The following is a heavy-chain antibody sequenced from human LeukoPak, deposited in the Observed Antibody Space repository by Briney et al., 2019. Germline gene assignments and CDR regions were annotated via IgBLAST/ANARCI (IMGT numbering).Heavy chain of an antibody. CDR2: IYYSGST. CDR3: ARERLGYYDRSGLDY. V-gene: IGHV4-59*01. D-gene: IGHD3-22*01. CDR1: GGSISSYY. J-gene: IGHJ4*02. Sequence: SETLSLTCTVSGGSISSYYWNWIRQPPGKGLEWIGYIYYSGSTYYNPSLESRVTTSVDTSKNQFSLKLSSVTAADTAVYYCARERLGYYDRSGLDYWGQGTLVTVSS.